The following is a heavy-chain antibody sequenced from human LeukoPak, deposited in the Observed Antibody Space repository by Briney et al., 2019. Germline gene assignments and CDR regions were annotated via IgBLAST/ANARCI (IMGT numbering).Heavy chain of an antibody. D-gene: IGHD3-9*01. V-gene: IGHV3-30*02. CDR2: IGYDGSKI. CDR1: GFSFSSHA. CDR3: AKENDWGFDY. Sequence: GGSLRLSCAASGFSFSSHAMHWVRQAPGKGLEWVTFIGYDGSKIYYADSVKGRFTISRDNSRNTLYLQMNSLRAEDTAVYYCAKENDWGFDYWGQGTLVTVSS. J-gene: IGHJ4*02.